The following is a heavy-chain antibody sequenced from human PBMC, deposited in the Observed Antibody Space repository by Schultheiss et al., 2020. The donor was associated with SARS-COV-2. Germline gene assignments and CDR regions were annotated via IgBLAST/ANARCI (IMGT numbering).Heavy chain of an antibody. CDR2: IDWDDDK. CDR1: GFSLSTSGMC. D-gene: IGHD4-11*01. V-gene: IGHV2-70*12. Sequence: SGPTLVKPTQTLTLTCTFSGFSLSTSGMCVSWIRQPPGKALEWLALIDWDDDKYYNTSLKTRLTLSKDTSKNQVVLTMTNMDPVDTATYYCAHWRGRPSTVTAPWFDYWGQGTLVTVSS. J-gene: IGHJ4*02. CDR3: AHWRGRPSTVTAPWFDY.